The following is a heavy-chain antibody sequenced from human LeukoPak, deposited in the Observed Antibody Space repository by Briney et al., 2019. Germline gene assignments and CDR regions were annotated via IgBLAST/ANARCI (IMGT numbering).Heavy chain of an antibody. CDR1: TFSFSNSG. J-gene: IGHJ4*02. CDR3: AREGGFRSFYYFDY. Sequence: GRSLRLSCAAPTFSFSNSGMHWVRQVPGKGLAWAAVISYDGSNKYYADSVKGRFTISRDNSKNTLYLQMNSLRAEDTAVYYCAREGGFRSFYYFDYWGQGTLVTVSS. D-gene: IGHD6-6*01. V-gene: IGHV3-30*19. CDR2: ISYDGSNK.